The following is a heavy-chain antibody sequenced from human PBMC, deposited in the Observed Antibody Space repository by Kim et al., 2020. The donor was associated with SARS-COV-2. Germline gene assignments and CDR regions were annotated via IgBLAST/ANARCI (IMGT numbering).Heavy chain of an antibody. V-gene: IGHV3-23*01. Sequence: GRFTIPKDNSKNTLYLQMNSLRAEDTAVYYCAKGGDTYYYGSGSYYPIDYWGQGTLVTVSS. CDR3: AKGGDTYYYGSGSYYPIDY. D-gene: IGHD3-10*01. J-gene: IGHJ4*02.